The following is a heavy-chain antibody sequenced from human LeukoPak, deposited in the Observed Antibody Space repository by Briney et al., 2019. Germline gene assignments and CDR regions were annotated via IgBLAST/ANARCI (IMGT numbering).Heavy chain of an antibody. CDR3: ARGYCSSTSCYDVEYNWFDP. CDR2: MNPNSGNT. D-gene: IGHD2-2*01. V-gene: IGHV1-8*01. CDR1: GYTFTSYD. Sequence: ASVKVSCKASGYTFTSYDINWVRQATGQGLEWMGWMNPNSGNTGYAQKFQGRVTMTRNTSISTAYMELSSLRSEDTAVYYCARGYCSSTSCYDVEYNWFDPWGRGTLVTVSS. J-gene: IGHJ5*02.